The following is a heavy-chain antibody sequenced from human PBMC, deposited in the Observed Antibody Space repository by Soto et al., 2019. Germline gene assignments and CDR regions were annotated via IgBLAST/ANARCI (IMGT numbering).Heavy chain of an antibody. D-gene: IGHD2-15*01. J-gene: IGHJ3*02. CDR1: GFTFSSYG. CDR2: ISYDGSNK. CDR3: AIMVVAAAYDAFDI. V-gene: IGHV3-30*03. Sequence: QVQLVESGGGVVQPGRSLRLSCAASGFTFSSYGMHWVRQAPGKGLEWVAVISYDGSNKYYADSVKGRFTISRDNCTNTLYLQMNSLRAEDTAVYYCAIMVVAAAYDAFDIWGQGTMVTVSS.